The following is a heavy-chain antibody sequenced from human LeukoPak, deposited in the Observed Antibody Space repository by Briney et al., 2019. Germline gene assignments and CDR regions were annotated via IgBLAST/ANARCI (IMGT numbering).Heavy chain of an antibody. CDR1: GGSVSSYY. CDR2: IYYSGST. Sequence: PSETLSLTCTVSGGSVSSYYWSWLRQPPGKGLEWIGYIYYSGSTYYNPSLKSRVTISLDMPNNQFSLKLSSVTAADPAVYYCARRVGHSYGVTGAGAFDIWGQGTMVTVSS. V-gene: IGHV4-59*02. D-gene: IGHD5-18*01. CDR3: ARRVGHSYGVTGAGAFDI. J-gene: IGHJ3*02.